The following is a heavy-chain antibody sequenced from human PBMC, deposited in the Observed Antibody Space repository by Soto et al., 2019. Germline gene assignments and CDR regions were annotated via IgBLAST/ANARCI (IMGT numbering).Heavy chain of an antibody. J-gene: IGHJ4*02. V-gene: IGHV3-23*05. CDR2: ILSNYNT. CDR1: GFRFRDYT. CDR3: ARRGNGYLEY. Sequence: GGSLRLSYAASGFRFRDYTMSWVRQAPGKVLESISVILSNYNTYYTDSVRGRFTISRDSSKNMLYLEMNSLRAEDTAVYYCARRGNGYLEYWGQEALVTASP.